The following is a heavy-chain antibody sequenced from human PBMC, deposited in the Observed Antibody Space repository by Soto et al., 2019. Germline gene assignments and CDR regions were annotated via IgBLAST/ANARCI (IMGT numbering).Heavy chain of an antibody. V-gene: IGHV4-59*01. CDR1: GGSISSYY. CDR3: AKWSDAPFRGFDI. D-gene: IGHD3-3*01. J-gene: IGHJ3*02. CDR2: IYYSGST. Sequence: SETLSLTCTVSGGSISSYYWSWIRQPPGKGLEWIGYIYYSGSTNYNPSLKSRVTISVDTSKNQFSLRLTSVTAADTAFYYCAKWSDAPFRGFDIWGQGTKVTV.